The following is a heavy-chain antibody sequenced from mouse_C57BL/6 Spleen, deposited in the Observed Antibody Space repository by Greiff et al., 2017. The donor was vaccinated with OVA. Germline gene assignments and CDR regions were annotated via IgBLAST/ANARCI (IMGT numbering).Heavy chain of an antibody. CDR2: ISSGSSTT. CDR1: GFTFSDYG. D-gene: IGHD2-5*01. CDR3: ATLPYYSNNDWYFDV. Sequence: EVMLVESGGGLVKPGGSLKLSCAASGFTFSDYGMHWVRQAPEKGLEWVAYISSGSSTTYYAATVKGRFTISRDNAKNTLFLQMTSLRSEDTAMYYCATLPYYSNNDWYFDVWGTGTTVTVSS. J-gene: IGHJ1*03. V-gene: IGHV5-17*01.